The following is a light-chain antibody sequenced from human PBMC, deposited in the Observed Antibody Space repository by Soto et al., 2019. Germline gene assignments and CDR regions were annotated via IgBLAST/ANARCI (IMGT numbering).Light chain of an antibody. CDR3: SSYTSTNTDV. CDR1: SSDIGGYNF. J-gene: IGLJ1*01. V-gene: IGLV2-14*01. Sequence: QSALTQPASVSGSPGQSITISCTGTSSDIGGYNFVSWYRHYPDKAPKLMIYEVSNRPSGVSNRFSGSKSGNSAFLTISGLQAEDEADYYCSSYTSTNTDVFGTGTKVTVL. CDR2: EVS.